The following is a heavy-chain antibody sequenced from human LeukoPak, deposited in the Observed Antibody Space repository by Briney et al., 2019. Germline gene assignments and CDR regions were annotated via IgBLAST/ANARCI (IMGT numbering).Heavy chain of an antibody. CDR3: ARGGAAVADYYYYGMDV. J-gene: IGHJ6*02. CDR1: GFNFRGHG. CDR2: IWYDGSNK. Sequence: GGSLRLSCATSGFNFRGHGMHWVRQAPGKGLEWVAVIWYDGSNKYYADSVKGRFTISRDNSKNTLYLQMNSLRAEDTAVYYCARGGAAVADYYYYGMDVWGQGTTVTVSS. D-gene: IGHD6-19*01. V-gene: IGHV3-33*08.